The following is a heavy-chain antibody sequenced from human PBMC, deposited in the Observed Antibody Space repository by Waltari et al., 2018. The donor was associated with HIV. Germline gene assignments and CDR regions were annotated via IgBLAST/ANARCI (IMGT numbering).Heavy chain of an antibody. D-gene: IGHD2-21*02. V-gene: IGHV1-46*03. CDR3: ARDIGVVVTAILALDY. CDR1: GYTFTSYY. CDR2: INPSGGST. J-gene: IGHJ4*02. Sequence: QVQLVQSGAEVKKPGASVKVSCKASGYTFTSYYMPWVRQAPGQGLEWMGIINPSGGSTSYAQKFQGRVTMTRDTSTSTVYMELSSLRSEDTAVYYCARDIGVVVTAILALDYWGQGTLVTVSS.